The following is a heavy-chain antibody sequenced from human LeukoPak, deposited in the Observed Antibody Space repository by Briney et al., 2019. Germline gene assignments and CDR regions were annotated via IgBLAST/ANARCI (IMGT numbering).Heavy chain of an antibody. D-gene: IGHD6-19*01. V-gene: IGHV3-21*01. J-gene: IGHJ4*02. CDR2: ISSSSSHI. CDR1: GFTFSSYT. CDR3: ARGDKSSGWYFLDY. Sequence: PGGSLRLSCAASGFTFSSYTMNWVRQAPGKGLEWFSSISSSSSHIYYTDSVKGRFTISRDNAKTSLNLQVNSLRAEDTAVYYCARGDKSSGWYFLDYWGRGTLVTVSS.